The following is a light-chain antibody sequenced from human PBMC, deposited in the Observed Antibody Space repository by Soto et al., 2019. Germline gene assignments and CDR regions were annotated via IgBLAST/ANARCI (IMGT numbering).Light chain of an antibody. CDR2: GAS. Sequence: EIVLTQSPGTLSLSPGERATLSCRANQSVSSSYLAWYQQNRGQAPRLLIHGASSRATGIPDRFSGSGSGTDFTLTISRLEPEDFAVYYCQQYGSSRWTFGQGTKVEIK. CDR3: QQYGSSRWT. CDR1: QSVSSSY. V-gene: IGKV3-20*01. J-gene: IGKJ1*01.